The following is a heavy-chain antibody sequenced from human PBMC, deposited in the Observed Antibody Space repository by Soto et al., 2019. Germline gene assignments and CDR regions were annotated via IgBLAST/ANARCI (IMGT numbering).Heavy chain of an antibody. CDR1: GFTFSSYG. CDR2: ISYDGSNK. D-gene: IGHD6-19*01. J-gene: IGHJ4*02. Sequence: GGSLRLFCAASGFTFSSYGMHWVRQAPGKGLEWVAVISYDGSNKYYADSVKGRFTISRDNSKNTLYLQMNSLRAEDTAVYYCAKDRGPSSGCFSYWGQGTLVTVSS. CDR3: AKDRGPSSGCFSY. V-gene: IGHV3-30*18.